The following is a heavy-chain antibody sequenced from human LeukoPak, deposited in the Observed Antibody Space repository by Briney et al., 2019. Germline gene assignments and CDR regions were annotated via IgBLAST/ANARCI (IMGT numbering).Heavy chain of an antibody. D-gene: IGHD2-8*02. V-gene: IGHV3-74*01. Sequence: GGSLRLSCAASGFTFSSHGIHWVRQVPGKGLVWVSRIDTDASKTNYADSVKGRFTISRDNAKNTLYLQMNSLRAEDTAVYYCTRGLLGIDYWGQGALVTVSS. CDR3: TRGLLGIDY. CDR1: GFTFSSHG. J-gene: IGHJ4*02. CDR2: IDTDASKT.